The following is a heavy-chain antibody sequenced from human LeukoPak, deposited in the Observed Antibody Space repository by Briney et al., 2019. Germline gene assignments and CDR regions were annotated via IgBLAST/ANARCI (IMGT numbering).Heavy chain of an antibody. Sequence: KSSETLSLTCTVSGGSISSGSYYWSWIRQPAGKGLEWIGRIYTSGSTNYNPSLKSRVTISVDTSKNQFSLKLSSVTAADTAVYYCASENLYYYYMDVWGKGTTVTVSS. CDR2: IYTSGST. CDR1: GGSISSGSYY. CDR3: ASENLYYYYMDV. V-gene: IGHV4-61*02. J-gene: IGHJ6*03.